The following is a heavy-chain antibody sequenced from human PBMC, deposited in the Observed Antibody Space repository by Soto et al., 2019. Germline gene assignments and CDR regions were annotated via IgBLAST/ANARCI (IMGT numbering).Heavy chain of an antibody. V-gene: IGHV1-18*01. J-gene: IGHJ6*02. Sequence: ASVKVSCKASGNTITSYGISWVRQSPGQGLKWLGWISAYNGNTNYAQKLQGRVTMITGTSTSTAYMELRSLRSDDTAVYYCARDPYDYVWGSFRAHYYYYVMDVWGQGTTVTVSS. D-gene: IGHD3-16*02. CDR1: GNTITSYG. CDR2: ISAYNGNT. CDR3: ARDPYDYVWGSFRAHYYYYVMDV.